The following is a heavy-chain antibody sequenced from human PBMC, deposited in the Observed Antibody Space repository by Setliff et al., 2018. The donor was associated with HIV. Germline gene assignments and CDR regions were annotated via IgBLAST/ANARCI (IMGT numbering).Heavy chain of an antibody. V-gene: IGHV5-51*01. CDR1: GYSFTSYW. CDR2: IYPGDSDT. Sequence: GESLKISCKGSGYSFTSYWIGWVRQMPGKGLEWMGTIYPGDSDTRYSPSFQGQVTISADKSISTAYLQWSSLKASDTAMYYCASLPYYYGSGTNYGMDVWGQGTTVTVSS. J-gene: IGHJ6*02. CDR3: ASLPYYYGSGTNYGMDV. D-gene: IGHD3-10*01.